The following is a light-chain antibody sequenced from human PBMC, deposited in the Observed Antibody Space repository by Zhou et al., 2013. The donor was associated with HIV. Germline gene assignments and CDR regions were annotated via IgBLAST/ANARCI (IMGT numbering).Light chain of an antibody. CDR2: AAS. CDR3: QQYITVPLT. V-gene: IGKV1-8*01. Sequence: AIRMTQSPSSFSASTGDRVTITCRASQGISSYLAWYQQKPGKAPKLLIYAASTLQSGVPSRFSGSGSGTDFTLTISCLQSEDFATYYCQQYITVPLTFGGGTKVEI. J-gene: IGKJ4*01. CDR1: QGISSY.